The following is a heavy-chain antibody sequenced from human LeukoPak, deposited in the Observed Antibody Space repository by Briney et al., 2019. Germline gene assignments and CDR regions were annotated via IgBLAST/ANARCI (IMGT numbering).Heavy chain of an antibody. V-gene: IGHV3-23*01. CDR2: ISGSGGST. CDR1: GFTFSTYA. J-gene: IGHJ5*02. D-gene: IGHD6-13*01. Sequence: GGSLRLSCVASGFTFSTYAMGWVRQVPGKGLEWVSAISGSGGSTYYADSVKGRFTISRDNSKNTLYLQMNSLRAEDTAVYYCAKSSIAAASHVSWGQGTLVTVSS. CDR3: AKSSIAAASHVS.